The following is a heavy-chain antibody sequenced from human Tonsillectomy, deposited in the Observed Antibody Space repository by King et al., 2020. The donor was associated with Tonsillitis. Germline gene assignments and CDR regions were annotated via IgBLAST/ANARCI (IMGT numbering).Heavy chain of an antibody. CDR3: AKYRSGYYRGMDV. V-gene: IGHV3-30*18. CDR2: LSSDGSDK. CDR1: GFTFDIYG. Sequence: VQLVESGGGVVQPGRSLRLSCAASGFTFDIYGMHWVRQAPGKGLEWVALLSSDGSDKYYADSVKGRFTISRDNSKNMLYLLMNSLRPDDTAVYFCAKYRSGYYRGMDVWGQGTTVTVSS. J-gene: IGHJ6*02. D-gene: IGHD3-10*01.